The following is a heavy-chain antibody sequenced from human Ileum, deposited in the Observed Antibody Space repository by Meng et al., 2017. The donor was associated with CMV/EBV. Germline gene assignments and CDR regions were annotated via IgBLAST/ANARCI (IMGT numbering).Heavy chain of an antibody. V-gene: IGHV4-30-4*08. CDR3: VRQVVAASFDY. J-gene: IGHJ4*02. CDR1: GGSLTSGNYY. Sequence: HVPLPASAHGLMKPSQTLSLTCPVSGGSLTSGNYYWSWIRQPPGRGLEWIGYIYYSGSPYYKPSLKSRVTISLDTSKNQFSLNLRSVTATDSAVYYCVRQVVAASFDYWGQGALDTVSS. CDR2: IYYSGSP. D-gene: IGHD2-15*01.